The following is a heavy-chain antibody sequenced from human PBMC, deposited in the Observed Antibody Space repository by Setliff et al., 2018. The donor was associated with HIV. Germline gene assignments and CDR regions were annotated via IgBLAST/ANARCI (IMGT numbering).Heavy chain of an antibody. J-gene: IGHJ4*02. D-gene: IGHD3-3*01. Sequence: GGSLRLSCAASGFTFSAHWMHWVRQAPGKGLVWVSRIKSDGRSTDYAESVRGRFTISRDNAKNTLYLEMNSLRAEDTAVYYCTTGAFQGGDFWSGYYTAYFDYWGQGTLVTVSS. CDR3: TTGAFQGGDFWSGYYTAYFDY. CDR2: IKSDGRST. CDR1: GFTFSAHW. V-gene: IGHV3-74*01.